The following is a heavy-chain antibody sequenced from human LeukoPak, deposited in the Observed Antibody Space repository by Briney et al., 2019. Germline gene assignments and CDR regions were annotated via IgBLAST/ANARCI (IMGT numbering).Heavy chain of an antibody. Sequence: SETLSLTCAVHGGSFRGYYWSWNRQPPRKGPEGIGEINHSGSINHSPTLKSRVTISVDTTNNQFSLKLSSVTASDTAVYYCARGLSYYDFWSGSYPRGEYFQHWGQGTLVTVSS. V-gene: IGHV4-34*01. J-gene: IGHJ1*01. CDR1: GGSFRGYY. CDR3: ARGLSYYDFWSGSYPRGEYFQH. CDR2: INHSGSI. D-gene: IGHD3-3*01.